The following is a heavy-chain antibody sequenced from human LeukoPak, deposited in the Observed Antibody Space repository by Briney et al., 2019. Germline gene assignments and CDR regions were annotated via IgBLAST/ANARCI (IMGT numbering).Heavy chain of an antibody. D-gene: IGHD3-22*01. Sequence: PGGSLRLSCAASGFTFSSYSMNWVRQAPGKGLEWVSSISGSNSYIYYADSMKGRFTISRDNAKNSLYLQMNSLRAEDTAVYYCARVSSHYYDSSGYFGWFDPWGQGTLVTVSS. V-gene: IGHV3-21*01. CDR3: ARVSSHYYDSSGYFGWFDP. J-gene: IGHJ5*02. CDR2: ISGSNSYI. CDR1: GFTFSSYS.